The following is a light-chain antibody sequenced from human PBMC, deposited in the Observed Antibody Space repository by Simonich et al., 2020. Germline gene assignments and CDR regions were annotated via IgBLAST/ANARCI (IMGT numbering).Light chain of an antibody. Sequence: DIVMTQSPDSLAVSLGARATINCKSSQSVLYSSNNKHYLAWYQQKPGQPPKLLIYWASTRESGVPDRCSGSGSGTDFTLTISSLQAEDVAVYYCQQYYSTPPLTFGGGTKVEIK. CDR2: WAS. CDR1: QSVLYSSNNKHY. CDR3: QQYYSTPPLT. V-gene: IGKV4-1*01. J-gene: IGKJ4*01.